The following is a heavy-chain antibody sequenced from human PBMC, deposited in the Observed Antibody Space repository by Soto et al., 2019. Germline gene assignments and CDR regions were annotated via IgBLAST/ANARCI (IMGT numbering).Heavy chain of an antibody. CDR2: ISAYNGNT. CDR3: ASDSPDRGQLTKPYGMDV. D-gene: IGHD6-6*01. CDR1: GYTFTSYG. V-gene: IGHV1-18*01. J-gene: IGHJ6*01. Sequence: ASVKVSCKASGYTFTSYGISWVRQAPGQGLEWMGWISAYNGNTNYAQKLQGRVTMTTDTSTSTAYMELRSLRSDDSAVYYCASDSPDRGQLTKPYGMDVWGQGTTVTVS.